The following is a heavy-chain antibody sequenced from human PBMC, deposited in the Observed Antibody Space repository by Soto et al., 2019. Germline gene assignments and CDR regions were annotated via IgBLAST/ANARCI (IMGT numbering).Heavy chain of an antibody. V-gene: IGHV3-15*01. CDR2: IKSKFDGETI. CDR3: ATGLLRYYAY. Sequence: SMRLCCAASEGNFRDVLRRWVRQAPGKGLEWVGRIKSKFDGETIDYAAPVKGRFTISRDDSKNIVYLQMNSLNTEDTAVYYCATGLLRYYAYWGHGTLVTVSS. J-gene: IGHJ4*01. CDR1: EGNFRDVL. D-gene: IGHD3-9*01.